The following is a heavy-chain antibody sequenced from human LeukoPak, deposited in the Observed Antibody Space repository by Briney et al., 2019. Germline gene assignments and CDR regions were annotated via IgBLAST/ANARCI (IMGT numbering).Heavy chain of an antibody. CDR1: GGSISSYY. CDR2: VSSSGTT. Sequence: SETLSLTCTDSGGSISSYYWTWIRQPAGKGLDWIGRVSSSGTTNYNPSLKSRVTISVDTSKNQFSLNLTSVTAADTAVYYCARDANARAWDYWGQGTLVTVSS. V-gene: IGHV4-4*07. CDR3: ARDANARAWDY. J-gene: IGHJ4*02. D-gene: IGHD1-1*01.